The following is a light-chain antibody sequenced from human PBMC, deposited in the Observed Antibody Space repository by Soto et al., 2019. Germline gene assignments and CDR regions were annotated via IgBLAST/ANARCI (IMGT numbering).Light chain of an antibody. Sequence: DIVMTQSPLSLPVTPGEPASISCRSSQSLLDSNGYNSLDWYLQKPGQSPQLLIYLGSNRASGVPDRFSGSGSGTDFTLKISRVEAEDVGFYYCMQALQTPFTFGPGTKVDIK. J-gene: IGKJ3*01. CDR1: QSLLDSNGYNS. V-gene: IGKV2-28*01. CDR2: LGS. CDR3: MQALQTPFT.